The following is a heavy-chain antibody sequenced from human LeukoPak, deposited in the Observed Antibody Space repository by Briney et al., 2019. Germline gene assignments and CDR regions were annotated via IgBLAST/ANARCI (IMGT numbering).Heavy chain of an antibody. J-gene: IGHJ5*02. Sequence: PGGSLRLSCAASGFTFSSYGMHWVRQAPGKGLEWVAVISYDGSNKYYADSVKGRFTISRDNSKNTLYLQMNSLRAEDTAVYYCAKVAAAGGNWFDPWGQGTLVTVSS. CDR2: ISYDGSNK. CDR1: GFTFSSYG. D-gene: IGHD6-13*01. V-gene: IGHV3-30*18. CDR3: AKVAAAGGNWFDP.